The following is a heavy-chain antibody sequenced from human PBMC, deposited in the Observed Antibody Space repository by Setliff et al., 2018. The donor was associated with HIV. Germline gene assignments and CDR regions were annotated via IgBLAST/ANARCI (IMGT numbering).Heavy chain of an antibody. CDR1: GGSISSYY. CDR2: IYNSGST. CDR3: ARDDRCSGDTCYYY. Sequence: SETLSLTCTVSGGSISSYYWSWIRQPPGKGLEWIGYIYNSGSTSYNPSLNSRVTISLDTSKNQFSLRLTSVAATDTAVYYYARDDRCSGDTCYYYWGQGALVTVSS. V-gene: IGHV4-4*08. J-gene: IGHJ4*02. D-gene: IGHD2-15*01.